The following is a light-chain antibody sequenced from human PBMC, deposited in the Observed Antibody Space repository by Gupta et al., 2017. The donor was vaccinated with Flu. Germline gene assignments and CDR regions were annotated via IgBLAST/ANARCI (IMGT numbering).Light chain of an antibody. CDR3: QQYNSNSAIT. V-gene: IGKV1-5*03. J-gene: IGKJ5*01. Sequence: DIQMTQSPSTLSASVGDRVTITCRASQTIDTWLAWYQQKPGKAPKLLIYKASSLESGVPSRFSGSGSGTEFTLTISSQQPEDFASYYCQQYNSNSAITFGQGTRLEIK. CDR1: QTIDTW. CDR2: KAS.